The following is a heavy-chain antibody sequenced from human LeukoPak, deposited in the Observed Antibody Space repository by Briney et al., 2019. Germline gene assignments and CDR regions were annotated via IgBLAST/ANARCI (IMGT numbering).Heavy chain of an antibody. Sequence: GGSLRLSCAASGFFFSDYYMSWMRQAPGKGLEWVSYIDGSSSNIYYADSVKGRFTISRDNAKNSLYLQMNSLRGEDTAVYYCVRAYTRGYSDDFDYWGQGTLVTVSS. CDR3: VRAYTRGYSDDFDY. CDR2: IDGSSSNI. D-gene: IGHD3-22*01. CDR1: GFFFSDYY. V-gene: IGHV3-11*01. J-gene: IGHJ4*02.